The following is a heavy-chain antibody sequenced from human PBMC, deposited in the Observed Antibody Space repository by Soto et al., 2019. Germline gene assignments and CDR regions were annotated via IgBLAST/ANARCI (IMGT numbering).Heavy chain of an antibody. CDR2: IIPIFGTA. CDR3: ARDECCPGGYSYGLDY. Sequence: GASVKVSCKASGYTFTSYYMHWVRQAPGQGLEWMGGIIPIFGTANYAQKFQGRVTITADESTSTAYMELSSLRSEDTAVYYCARDECCPGGYSYGLDYWGQGTLVTVSS. J-gene: IGHJ4*02. D-gene: IGHD5-18*01. V-gene: IGHV1-69*13. CDR1: GYTFTSYY.